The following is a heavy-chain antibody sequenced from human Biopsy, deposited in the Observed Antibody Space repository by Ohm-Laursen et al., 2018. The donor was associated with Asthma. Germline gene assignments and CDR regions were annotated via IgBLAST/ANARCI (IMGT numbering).Heavy chain of an antibody. J-gene: IGHJ5*02. Sequence: SLRLSCSAPGFTVSRDHMFWVRQAPGKGLEWVSVIYSGGTSDTADSVRGRFTISRDTSMNTLYLQMNSLRAEDTAVYYCAKVGHGNGDYVGWFDPWGQGTLVTVSS. V-gene: IGHV3-53*01. D-gene: IGHD4-17*01. CDR2: IYSGGTS. CDR3: AKVGHGNGDYVGWFDP. CDR1: GFTVSRDH.